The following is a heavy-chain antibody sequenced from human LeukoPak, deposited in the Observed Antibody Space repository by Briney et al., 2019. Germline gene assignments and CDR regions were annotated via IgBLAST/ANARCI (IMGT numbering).Heavy chain of an antibody. CDR2: IYYSGST. CDR1: GGSISSGGYY. Sequence: PSETLSLTCTVSGGSISSGGYYWSWIRQHPGKGLEWIGYIYYSGSTYYNPSLKSRVTISVDTSKNQFSLKLSSVTAADTAVYYCARGPIFGVVTGYGMDVWGQGTTVTVSS. CDR3: ARGPIFGVVTGYGMDV. V-gene: IGHV4-31*03. J-gene: IGHJ6*02. D-gene: IGHD3-3*01.